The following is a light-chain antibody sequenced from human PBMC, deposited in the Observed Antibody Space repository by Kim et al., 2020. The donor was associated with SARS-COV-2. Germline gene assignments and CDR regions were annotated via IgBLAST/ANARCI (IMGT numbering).Light chain of an antibody. CDR3: QEYKSDSWT. Sequence: GDRVTITCRASQSINIWLAWYQQKPGKAPNLLIYDASNLETGVPSTFSGSGSGTQFTLTISSLQPDDFANYYCQEYKSDSWTFGQGTKVDIK. CDR2: DAS. CDR1: QSINIW. V-gene: IGKV1-5*01. J-gene: IGKJ1*01.